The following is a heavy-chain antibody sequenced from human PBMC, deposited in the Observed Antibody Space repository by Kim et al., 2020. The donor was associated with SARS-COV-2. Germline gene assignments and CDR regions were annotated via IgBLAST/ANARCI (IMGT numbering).Heavy chain of an antibody. CDR2: IYHSGST. Sequence: SETLSLTCAVSGGSISSSNWWSWVRQPPGKGLEWIGEIYHSGSTNYNPSLKSRVTISVDKSKNQFSLKLSSVTAADTAVYYCARRGGYCTNGVCYTGGYYYYYGMDVWGQGTTVTVSS. D-gene: IGHD2-8*01. V-gene: IGHV4-4*02. J-gene: IGHJ6*02. CDR1: GGSISSSNW. CDR3: ARRGGYCTNGVCYTGGYYYYYGMDV.